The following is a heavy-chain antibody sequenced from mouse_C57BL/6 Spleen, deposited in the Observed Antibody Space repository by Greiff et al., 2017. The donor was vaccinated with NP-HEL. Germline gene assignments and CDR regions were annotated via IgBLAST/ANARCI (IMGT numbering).Heavy chain of an antibody. J-gene: IGHJ3*01. CDR3: VREFYDYGAWFAY. Sequence: EVQGVESGGGLVQPKGSLKLSCAASGFSFNTYAMNWVRQAPGKGLEWVARIRSKSNNYATYYADSVKDRFTISRDDSESMLYLQMNNLKTEDTAMYYCVREFYDYGAWFAYWGQGTLVTVSA. CDR2: IRSKSNNYAT. V-gene: IGHV10-1*01. D-gene: IGHD2-4*01. CDR1: GFSFNTYA.